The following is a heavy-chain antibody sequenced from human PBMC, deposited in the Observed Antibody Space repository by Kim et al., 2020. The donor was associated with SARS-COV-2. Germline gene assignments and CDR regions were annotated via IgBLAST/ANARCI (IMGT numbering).Heavy chain of an antibody. Sequence: SYIDNADSVKGRFTISRDNAKNSLYLQMNSLRAEDTAVYYCAPPRIRFDPWGQGTLVTVSS. J-gene: IGHJ5*02. V-gene: IGHV3-21*01. D-gene: IGHD3-10*01. CDR3: APPRIRFDP. CDR2: SYI.